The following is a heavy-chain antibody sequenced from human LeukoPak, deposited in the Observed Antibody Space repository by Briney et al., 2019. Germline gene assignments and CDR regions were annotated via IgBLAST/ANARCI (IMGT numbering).Heavy chain of an antibody. CDR1: GFHFSSFA. CDR2: ISGSGGST. V-gene: IGHV3-23*01. Sequence: GSLKTSFAAPGFHFSSFALSWVRPAPGKGLEWVSAISGSGGSTYYADSVKGRFTISRDNSKNTLYLQMNSLRAEDTAVYYCAKGSSIDYDNWFDPWGQGTLVTVSS. D-gene: IGHD4-17*01. J-gene: IGHJ5*02. CDR3: AKGSSIDYDNWFDP.